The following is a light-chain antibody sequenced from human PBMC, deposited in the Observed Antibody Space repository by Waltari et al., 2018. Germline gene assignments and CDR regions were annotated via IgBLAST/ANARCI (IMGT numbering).Light chain of an antibody. CDR2: GAS. CDR3: QQYGNSPFT. V-gene: IGKV3-20*01. Sequence: RASQSVSSSYLAWYQQKPGQAPRLLIYGASSRATGIPDSFSGSGSGTDFTLTISRLEPEDFAVYYCQQYGNSPFTFGPGTKVDIK. J-gene: IGKJ3*01. CDR1: QSVSSSY.